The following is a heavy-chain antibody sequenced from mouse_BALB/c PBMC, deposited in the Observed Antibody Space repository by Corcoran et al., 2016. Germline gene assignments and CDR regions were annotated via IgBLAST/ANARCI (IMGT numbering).Heavy chain of an antibody. CDR2: IDPANGNT. CDR1: GFNIKDTY. Sequence: EVQLQQSGAELVKPGASVKLSCTASGFNIKDTYMHWVKQRPEQGLEWIGRIDPANGNTKYDPKFQGKATITADTSSNTAYLQLSSLTSEDTAVYYCAFITTATGGMDYWGQGTSVTVSS. D-gene: IGHD1-2*01. V-gene: IGHV14-3*02. CDR3: AFITTATGGMDY. J-gene: IGHJ4*01.